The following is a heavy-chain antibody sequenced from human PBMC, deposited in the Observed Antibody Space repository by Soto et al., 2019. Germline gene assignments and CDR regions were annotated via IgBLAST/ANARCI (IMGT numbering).Heavy chain of an antibody. CDR3: ARRIGNSWLDS. CDR1: GDSVSTNSAT. CDR2: TYYRSKWYN. V-gene: IGHV6-1*01. Sequence: PSQTLSLTCAISGDSVSTNSATWDWIRHSPSRGLEWLGRTYYRSKWYNDYAVSVKGRITINPDTSNNQFSLQLNSVTPDDTAVYYCARRIGNSWLDSWGQGTLVTVSS. J-gene: IGHJ5*01.